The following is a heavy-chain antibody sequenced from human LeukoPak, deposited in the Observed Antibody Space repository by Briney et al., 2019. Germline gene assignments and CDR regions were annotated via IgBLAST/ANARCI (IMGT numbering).Heavy chain of an antibody. CDR2: ISDTGKT. CDR1: GASVSSYY. CDR3: ATGYYGPFAT. V-gene: IGHV4-59*02. J-gene: IGHJ5*02. D-gene: IGHD3-3*01. Sequence: PSETLSLTCTFSGASVSSYYWDWLPQTPGKGLEWIGYISDTGKTDSNPSLKSRVSISLRPANKPFSLRLRSVTAADSAVYYCATGYYGPFATWGPGILVSVS.